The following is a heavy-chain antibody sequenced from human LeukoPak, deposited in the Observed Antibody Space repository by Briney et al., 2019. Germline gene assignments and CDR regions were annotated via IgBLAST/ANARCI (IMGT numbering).Heavy chain of an antibody. Sequence: GASVKVSCKASGYTFTSYGITWVRQAPGQGLEWMGWISAYNGNTNYAQKLQGRVTVTTDTSTNTAYMELRSLRSDDTAVYYCARDRYEWKLGCSGMEVWGQGTTVTVSS. J-gene: IGHJ6*02. D-gene: IGHD1-1*01. V-gene: IGHV1-18*01. CDR3: ARDRYEWKLGCSGMEV. CDR1: GYTFTSYG. CDR2: ISAYNGNT.